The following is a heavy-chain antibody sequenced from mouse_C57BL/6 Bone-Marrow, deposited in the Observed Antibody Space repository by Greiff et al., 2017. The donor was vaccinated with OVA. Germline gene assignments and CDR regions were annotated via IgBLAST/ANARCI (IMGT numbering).Heavy chain of an antibody. CDR2: IHPNSGST. CDR3: ARSGYYYGSSSFAY. J-gene: IGHJ3*01. CDR1: GYTFTSYW. D-gene: IGHD1-1*01. Sequence: QVHVKQPGAELVKPGASVKLSCKASGYTFTSYWMHWVKQRPGQGLEWIGMIHPNSGSTNYNEKFKSKATLTVDKSSSTAYMQLSSLTSEDSAVYYCARSGYYYGSSSFAYWGQGTLVTVSA. V-gene: IGHV1-64*01.